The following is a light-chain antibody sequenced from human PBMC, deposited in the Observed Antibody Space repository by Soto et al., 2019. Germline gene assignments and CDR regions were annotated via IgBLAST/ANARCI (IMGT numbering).Light chain of an antibody. CDR2: DTS. V-gene: IGKV3-15*01. CDR3: QQYKTWPRT. Sequence: ETVMTQSPATLSVSPGERATLSCRASQSITNNVAWYQQRPGQAPRLLIYDTSSRATGIPARFSGSGSGTEFTLTISSLQSEDFAVYYCQQYKTWPRTFGQGIKVE. CDR1: QSITNN. J-gene: IGKJ1*01.